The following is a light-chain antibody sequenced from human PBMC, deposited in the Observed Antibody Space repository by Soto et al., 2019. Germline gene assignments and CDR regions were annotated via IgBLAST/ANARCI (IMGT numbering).Light chain of an antibody. CDR3: QQYKAYPYT. CDR2: TTS. CDR1: QSLNRW. J-gene: IGKJ2*01. Sequence: DIEMSQSPSSLSASVGDRVTITCRASQSLNRWLAWYQQKPGKAPKLLIYTTSSLEGGVPSRFSGSGSGTEFTLTISGLQPDDFATYYCQQYKAYPYTLAQGTKVDIK. V-gene: IGKV1-5*03.